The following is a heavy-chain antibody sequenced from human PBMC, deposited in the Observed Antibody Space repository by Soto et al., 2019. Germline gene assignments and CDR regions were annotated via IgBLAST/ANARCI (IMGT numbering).Heavy chain of an antibody. J-gene: IGHJ4*02. D-gene: IGHD1-1*01. CDR1: GFTFSTYW. Sequence: EVQLVESGGGLVQPGGSLRLSCAASGFTFSTYWMHWVRQAPGKGPVWVSRINSDGSSTNYADSVKGRFTISRDNAKNTLYLQMNSLRAEDTAVYYCARAPTGTHYCFDYWGQGALVTVSS. CDR3: ARAPTGTHYCFDY. CDR2: INSDGSST. V-gene: IGHV3-74*01.